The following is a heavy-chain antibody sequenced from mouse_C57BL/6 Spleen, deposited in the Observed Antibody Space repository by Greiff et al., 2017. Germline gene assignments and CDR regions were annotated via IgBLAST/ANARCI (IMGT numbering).Heavy chain of an antibody. CDR2: IDPETGGT. CDR1: GYTFTDYE. Sequence: QVQLQQSGAELVRPGASVTLSCKASGYTFTDYEMPWVKQTPVHGLEWIGAIDPETGGTAYTQKFKGKAILTADKSSTTAYMELRSLTSEDSAVYYCTSGFAYWGQGTLVTVSA. J-gene: IGHJ3*01. V-gene: IGHV1-15*01. CDR3: TSGFAY.